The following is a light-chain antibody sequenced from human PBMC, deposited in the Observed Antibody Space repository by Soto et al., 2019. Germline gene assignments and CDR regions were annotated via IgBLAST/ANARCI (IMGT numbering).Light chain of an antibody. J-gene: IGKJ4*01. Sequence: EIVMTQSPATLSASPGDRATLSCRASQSISANLAWYQQKPGQAPRLLVYDASTRATDFPDRFSGSGSGTEFTLTITSLQSDDSATYYCQHYNNWPLAFGGGTKVEIK. CDR1: QSISAN. CDR2: DAS. CDR3: QHYNNWPLA. V-gene: IGKV3-15*01.